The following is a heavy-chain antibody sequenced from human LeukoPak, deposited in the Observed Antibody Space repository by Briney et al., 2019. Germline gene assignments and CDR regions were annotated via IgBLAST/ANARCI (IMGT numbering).Heavy chain of an antibody. CDR2: ISRSSSTI. CDR3: ARDRPMIVVANSFDI. CDR1: GFTYSNYS. V-gene: IGHV3-48*04. Sequence: GGSLRLSCAASGFTYSNYSMNWVRQATGKGLEWVLYISRSSSTIYYADSVKGRFTISRDHAKHSLYLQMNSLRAEDTAVYYCARDRPMIVVANSFDIWGQGTMVTVSS. J-gene: IGHJ3*02. D-gene: IGHD3-22*01.